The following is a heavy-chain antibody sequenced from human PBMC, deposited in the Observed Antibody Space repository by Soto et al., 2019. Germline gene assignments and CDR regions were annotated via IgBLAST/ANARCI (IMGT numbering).Heavy chain of an antibody. CDR2: MNPNSGNT. D-gene: IGHD4-4*01. CDR3: ATGLTVDYSNYEGPYYYYGMDV. Sequence: ASVKVSCKASGYTFTSCDINWVRQATGQGLEWMGCMNPNSGNTGYAQKFQGRVTMARNTSRSTAYMGLSSLRSEDTAVYYCATGLTVDYSNYEGPYYYYGMDVWGHGTTVTVSS. CDR1: GYTFTSCD. J-gene: IGHJ6*02. V-gene: IGHV1-8*01.